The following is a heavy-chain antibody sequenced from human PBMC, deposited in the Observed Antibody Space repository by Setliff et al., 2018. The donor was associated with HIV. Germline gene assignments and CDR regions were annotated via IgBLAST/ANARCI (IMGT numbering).Heavy chain of an antibody. Sequence: ETLSLTCTASGGSISPYYWSWIRQPPGKGLEWIGYIYIDGTPNYNPSLKSRVTISVDTSKNQFSLRLSSVTAADTAVYYCAKCQGYNWNDGKVAPFDYWGQGALVTVSS. D-gene: IGHD1-20*01. CDR3: AKCQGYNWNDGKVAPFDY. J-gene: IGHJ4*02. CDR1: GGSISPYY. CDR2: IYIDGTP. V-gene: IGHV4-4*08.